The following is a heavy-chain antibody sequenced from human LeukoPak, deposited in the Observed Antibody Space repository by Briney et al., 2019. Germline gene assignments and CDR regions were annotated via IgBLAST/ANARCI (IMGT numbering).Heavy chain of an antibody. Sequence: GGSLRLSCAASGFTVSSNYMSWVRQAPGKGLEWASVIYSGGSTYYADPVKGRFTISRDNSKNTLYLQMNSLRAEDTAVYYCARSGNSLFDYWGQGTLVTVSS. J-gene: IGHJ4*02. CDR3: ARSGNSLFDY. CDR2: IYSGGST. V-gene: IGHV3-66*01. CDR1: GFTVSSNY. D-gene: IGHD4-23*01.